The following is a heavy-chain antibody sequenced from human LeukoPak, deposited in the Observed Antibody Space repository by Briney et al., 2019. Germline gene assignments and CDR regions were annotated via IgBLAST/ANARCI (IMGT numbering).Heavy chain of an antibody. CDR2: IAGNNGYT. J-gene: IGHJ4*02. Sequence: GASVKVSCKTSGYTFSDYGISWVRQAPGQGLEWVGWIAGNNGYTNYAPSLQGRVTVTADTSTKTVYMELTSLKSDDTAVYYCARDQRNRGSYRSEYWGQGTLVTVPS. D-gene: IGHD1-26*01. CDR3: ARDQRNRGSYRSEY. V-gene: IGHV1-18*01. CDR1: GYTFSDYG.